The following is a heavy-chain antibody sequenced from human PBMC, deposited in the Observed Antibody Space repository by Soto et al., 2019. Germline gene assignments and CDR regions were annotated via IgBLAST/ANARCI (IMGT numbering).Heavy chain of an antibody. J-gene: IGHJ6*02. CDR2: MNPNSGNT. Sequence: QVQLVQSGAEVKKPGASVKVSCKASGYTFTSYDINWVRQATGQGLEWTGWMNPNSGNTGYAQKFQGRVTMTRNTTISTAYMELSIRGSEDTAVYYCARRGYSSSWYYYYYYGMDVWGQGTTVTVSS. V-gene: IGHV1-8*01. D-gene: IGHD6-13*01. CDR1: GYTFTSYD. CDR3: ARRGYSSSWYYYYYYGMDV.